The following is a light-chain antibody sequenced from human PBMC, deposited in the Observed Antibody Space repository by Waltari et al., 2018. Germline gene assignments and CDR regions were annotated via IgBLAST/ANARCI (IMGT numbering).Light chain of an antibody. CDR2: GAS. CDR3: QQYNNWPPRYT. CDR1: QSVRSN. Sequence: EIIMTQSPATLSVSPGERATLSCRASQSVRSNLAWYQHKPGQAPRLLIYGASTMAAGVPARFSGSGSGTEFTLTISTMQSEDFAVYYCQQYNNWPPRYTFGQGTKLEIK. J-gene: IGKJ2*01. V-gene: IGKV3-15*01.